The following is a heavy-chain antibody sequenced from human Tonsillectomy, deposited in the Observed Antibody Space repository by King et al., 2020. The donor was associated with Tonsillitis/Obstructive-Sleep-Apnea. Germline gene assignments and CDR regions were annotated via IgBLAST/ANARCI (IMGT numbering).Heavy chain of an antibody. CDR2: ISTSGST. D-gene: IGHD3-3*01. V-gene: IGHV4-59*01. CDR3: AREYDFWSGYPHGAFDI. CDR1: GGSISSYY. J-gene: IGHJ3*02. Sequence: QLQESGAGLVKPSETLSLTCTVSGGSISSYYWSWVRQSPGKGLEWIAYISTSGSTKYNPPLKSRVTISIDTSKNQFSLKLSSVTAADTAVYYCAREYDFWSGYPHGAFDIWGQGTTVTVSS.